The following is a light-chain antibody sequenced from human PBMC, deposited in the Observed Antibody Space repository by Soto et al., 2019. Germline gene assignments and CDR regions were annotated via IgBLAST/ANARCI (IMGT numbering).Light chain of an antibody. CDR2: KAS. CDR3: QHYNSYLEA. CDR1: QTISSW. Sequence: DIQMTQSPSTLSGSVGDRVTITCRASQTISSWLAWYQQKPGKAPKLLIYKASTLKSGVPSRFSGSGSGTEFTLTISRLQPDDFATYYCQHYNSYLEAFGQGTKVDI. J-gene: IGKJ1*01. V-gene: IGKV1-5*03.